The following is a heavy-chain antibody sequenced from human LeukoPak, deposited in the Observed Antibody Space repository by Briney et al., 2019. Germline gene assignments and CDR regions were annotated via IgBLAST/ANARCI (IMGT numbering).Heavy chain of an antibody. D-gene: IGHD6-19*01. Sequence: GGSLRLSCAASGFTFSSYGMHWVRQAPGKGLEWVSSISSSSSYIYYADSVKGRFTISRDNAKNSLYLQMNSLRAEDTAVHYCARAVPYGSGWYSSPDDYWGQGTLVTVSS. V-gene: IGHV3-21*01. CDR2: ISSSSSYI. J-gene: IGHJ4*02. CDR3: ARAVPYGSGWYSSPDDY. CDR1: GFTFSSYG.